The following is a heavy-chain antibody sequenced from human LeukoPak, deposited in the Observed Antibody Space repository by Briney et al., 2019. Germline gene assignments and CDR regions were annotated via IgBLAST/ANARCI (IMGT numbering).Heavy chain of an antibody. J-gene: IGHJ4*02. Sequence: PGRSLRLSCAASGFTFSSYAMHWVRQAPGKGLEWVAAISYDGSNEYYADSVRGRFTISRDNSKNTLYLQMNSLRAEDTAVYYCAKDRNDYTPDYWGQGTLVTVSS. D-gene: IGHD4-11*01. V-gene: IGHV3-30-3*01. CDR3: AKDRNDYTPDY. CDR2: ISYDGSNE. CDR1: GFTFSSYA.